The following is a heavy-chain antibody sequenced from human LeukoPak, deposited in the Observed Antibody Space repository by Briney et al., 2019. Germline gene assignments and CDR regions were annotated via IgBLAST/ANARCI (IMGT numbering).Heavy chain of an antibody. J-gene: IGHJ6*02. V-gene: IGHV3-30*03. D-gene: IGHD2-2*01. Sequence: GGSLRLSCAASGFTFSSYGMHWVRQAPGKGLEWVAVISSDGNNKNYVDSVKGRFTISRDNSKNTLYLQMNSLRAEDTAVYYCATVYSSSPLRPMDVWGQGTTVTVSS. CDR1: GFTFSSYG. CDR2: ISSDGNNK. CDR3: ATVYSSSPLRPMDV.